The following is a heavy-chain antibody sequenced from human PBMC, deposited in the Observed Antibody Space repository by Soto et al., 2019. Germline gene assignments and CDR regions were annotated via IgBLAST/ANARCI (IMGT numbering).Heavy chain of an antibody. V-gene: IGHV4-59*01. J-gene: IGHJ5*02. CDR3: ARASGIAVAGRQPMFDP. CDR1: GGSISSYY. D-gene: IGHD6-19*01. CDR2: IYYSGST. Sequence: QVQLQESGPGLVKPSETLSLTCTVSGGSISSYYWSWIRQPPGKGLEWIGYIYYSGSTNYNPSLRSRVTISVDTSKNQFSLKLSSVTAADTAVYYCARASGIAVAGRQPMFDPWGQGTLVTVSS.